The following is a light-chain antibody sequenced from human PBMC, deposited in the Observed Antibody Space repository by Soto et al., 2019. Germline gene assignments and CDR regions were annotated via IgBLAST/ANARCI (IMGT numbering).Light chain of an antibody. J-gene: IGKJ2*01. CDR2: SAS. CDR3: QQGHNWPLT. CDR1: QSISTE. V-gene: IGKV3-15*01. Sequence: EIAMTQSPATLSVSPGERATLSCRASQSISTELSWYQQIPGQPPRLLIYSASTRATGVPARFTSSGSGSEFTLTISGLQSEDFLIEYCQQGHNWPLTFGQGTRLEI.